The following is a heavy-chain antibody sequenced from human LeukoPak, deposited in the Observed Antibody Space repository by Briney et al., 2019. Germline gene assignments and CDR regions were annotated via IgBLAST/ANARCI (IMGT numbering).Heavy chain of an antibody. CDR2: ISNNGSP. V-gene: IGHV4-59*01. Sequence: SETLSLTCTVSSGSITGYYWSWMRQPPGKGLEWIGYISNNGSPTYNPSLKTRVTISVDTSKTQLSLRLTSVTAADTAVYYCARDHWLLSSNTWYYYGLDVWGQGTTVTVSS. D-gene: IGHD3-9*01. CDR3: ARDHWLLSSNTWYYYGLDV. CDR1: SGSITGYY. J-gene: IGHJ6*02.